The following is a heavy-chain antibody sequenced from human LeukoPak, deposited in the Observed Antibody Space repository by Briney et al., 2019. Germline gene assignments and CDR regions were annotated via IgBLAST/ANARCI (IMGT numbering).Heavy chain of an antibody. CDR2: IKQDGSEK. D-gene: IGHD6-13*01. J-gene: IGHJ4*02. CDR3: ATVSSSWSIDY. V-gene: IGHV3-7*05. Sequence: GGSLRLSCAASGFXFSNYWISWVRQAPGRGLEWVANIKQDGSEKNYVDSVKGRFTISRDNAKDSLYLQMNSLRVEDTAVYYCATVSSSWSIDYWGQGTLVTVSS. CDR1: GFXFSNYW.